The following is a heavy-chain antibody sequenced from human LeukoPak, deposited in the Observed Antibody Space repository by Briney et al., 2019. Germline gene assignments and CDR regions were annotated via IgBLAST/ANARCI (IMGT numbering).Heavy chain of an antibody. CDR3: AKLGQQWLTKLYYFDY. CDR2: ISGSGGST. Sequence: GGSLRLSCAASGFTFSSYAMSWVRQAPGKGLEWVSAISGSGGSTYYPDSGKGRFTISRHNSKNTLYLQMNSLRAEDTAVYYCAKLGQQWLTKLYYFDYWGQGTLVTVSS. D-gene: IGHD6-19*01. V-gene: IGHV3-23*01. J-gene: IGHJ4*02. CDR1: GFTFSSYA.